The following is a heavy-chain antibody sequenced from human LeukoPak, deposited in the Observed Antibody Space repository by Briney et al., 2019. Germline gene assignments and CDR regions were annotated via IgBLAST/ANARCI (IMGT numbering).Heavy chain of an antibody. D-gene: IGHD2-2*01. CDR3: ARGHSLHCSSTSCYGDAFDI. V-gene: IGHV4-34*01. J-gene: IGHJ3*02. Sequence: WETLSLTCAVYGGSLSGYYWSWIRQPPGKGLEWIGEINHSGSTNYNPSLKSRVTISVETSKKQFSLKLSSVTAADTAVYYSARGHSLHCSSTSCYGDAFDIWGQGTMVTVSS. CDR1: GGSLSGYY. CDR2: INHSGST.